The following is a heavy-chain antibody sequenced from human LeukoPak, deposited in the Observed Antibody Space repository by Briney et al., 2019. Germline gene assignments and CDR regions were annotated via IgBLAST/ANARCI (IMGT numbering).Heavy chain of an antibody. CDR1: GFTFSSYS. J-gene: IGHJ3*02. CDR2: ISTSSSYI. Sequence: PGGSLRLSCAASGFTFSSYSMNWVSQAPGKGLEWVSSISTSSSYIYYADSVKGRFTISRDNARNSLYLQMNSLRAEDTAVYYCARGASVVAGNDNAFDIWGQGTMVTVSS. V-gene: IGHV3-21*01. D-gene: IGHD6-19*01. CDR3: ARGASVVAGNDNAFDI.